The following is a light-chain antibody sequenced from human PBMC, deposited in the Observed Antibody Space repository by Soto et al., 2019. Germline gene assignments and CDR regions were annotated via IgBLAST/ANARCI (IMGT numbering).Light chain of an antibody. J-gene: IGKJ4*01. Sequence: VLTQSPATLSLSPGERATLSCSASQSVSTYLAWYQQKPGQAPRLLIYDASNRATGIPARFSGSGSGTDFTLTISSLEPEDFAVYYCQQRINWPPVTFGGGTKVEIK. V-gene: IGKV3-11*01. CDR2: DAS. CDR3: QQRINWPPVT. CDR1: QSVSTY.